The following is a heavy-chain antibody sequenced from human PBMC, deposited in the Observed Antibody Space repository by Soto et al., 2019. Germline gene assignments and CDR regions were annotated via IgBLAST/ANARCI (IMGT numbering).Heavy chain of an antibody. CDR1: GFTFSSYA. D-gene: IGHD3-16*01. CDR3: ARAILVIGGNWFDP. V-gene: IGHV3-30-3*01. Sequence: QVQLVESGGGVVQPGRSLRLSCAASGFTFSSYAMHWVRQAPGKGLEWVAVISYDGSNKYYADSVKGRFTISRDNSKNTLYLQMNSLRAEDTAVYYCARAILVIGGNWFDPWGQGTLVTVSS. CDR2: ISYDGSNK. J-gene: IGHJ5*02.